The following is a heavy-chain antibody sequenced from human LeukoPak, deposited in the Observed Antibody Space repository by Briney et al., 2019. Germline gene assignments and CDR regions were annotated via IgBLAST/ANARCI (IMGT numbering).Heavy chain of an antibody. CDR2: ISGSGGST. Sequence: GGSLRLYCAASGFTFSSYAMRWVRQAPGKGLEWVSAISGSGGSTYYADSVKGRFTISRDNSKNTLYLQMNSLRAEDTAVYYCAKAPRIQLWRYYLDYWGQGTLVTVSS. J-gene: IGHJ4*02. V-gene: IGHV3-23*01. D-gene: IGHD5-18*01. CDR1: GFTFSSYA. CDR3: AKAPRIQLWRYYLDY.